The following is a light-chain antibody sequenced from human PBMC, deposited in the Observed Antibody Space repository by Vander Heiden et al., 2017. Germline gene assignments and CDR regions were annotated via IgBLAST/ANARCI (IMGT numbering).Light chain of an antibody. CDR2: VES. Sequence: SFELTEPTSVAVALGQTDRVTSGGNNNGSKSVHWYQQKPGQAPVLVVYVESDRLSGIPERFSGSNYGNTANPTISRVEAGDEADDYGQLWDSSGNHPEWLFGGGTKMTVL. J-gene: IGLJ2*01. CDR1: NNGSKS. V-gene: IGLV3-21*02. CDR3: QLWDSSGNHPEWL.